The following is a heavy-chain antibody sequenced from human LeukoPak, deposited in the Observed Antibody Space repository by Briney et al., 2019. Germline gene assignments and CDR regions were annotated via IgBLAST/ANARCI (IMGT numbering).Heavy chain of an antibody. CDR2: IYYSGST. V-gene: IGHV4-59*01. CDR1: GGSISSYY. J-gene: IGHJ4*02. D-gene: IGHD4-17*01. Sequence: PSETLSLTCTVSGGSISSYYWSWIRQPPGKGLEWIGDIYYSGSTNYNPSLKSRVTISVDTSKNQFSLKLSSVTAADTAVYYCARGATVSYYFDYWGQGTLVTVSS. CDR3: ARGATVSYYFDY.